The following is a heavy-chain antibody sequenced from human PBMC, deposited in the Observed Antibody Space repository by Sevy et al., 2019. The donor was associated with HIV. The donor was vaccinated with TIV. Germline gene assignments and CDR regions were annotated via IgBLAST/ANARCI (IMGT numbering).Heavy chain of an antibody. CDR2: IKSKTDGGTT. Sequence: GGSLRLSCAASGFTFSNAWMSWVRQAPGKGLEWVGRIKSKTDGGTTDYAAPVKGRFTISRDDSKNTLYLQMNSLKTEDTAVYYCITVSQVGATAGYFDYWGQGTLVTVSS. J-gene: IGHJ4*02. D-gene: IGHD1-26*01. CDR1: GFTFSNAW. V-gene: IGHV3-15*01. CDR3: ITVSQVGATAGYFDY.